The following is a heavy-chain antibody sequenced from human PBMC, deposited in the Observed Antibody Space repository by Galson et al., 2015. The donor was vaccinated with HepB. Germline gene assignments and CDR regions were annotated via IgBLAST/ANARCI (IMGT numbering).Heavy chain of an antibody. Sequence: SVKVSCKASGYTFTGYYMHWVRQAPGQGLEWMGWINPNSGGTNYAQKFQGWVTMTRDTSISTAYMELSRLRSDDTAVYYCARGVPGYCSGGSCEYYYYGMDVWGQGTTVTVSS. V-gene: IGHV1-2*04. CDR3: ARGVPGYCSGGSCEYYYYGMDV. CDR2: INPNSGGT. J-gene: IGHJ6*02. CDR1: GYTFTGYY. D-gene: IGHD2-15*01.